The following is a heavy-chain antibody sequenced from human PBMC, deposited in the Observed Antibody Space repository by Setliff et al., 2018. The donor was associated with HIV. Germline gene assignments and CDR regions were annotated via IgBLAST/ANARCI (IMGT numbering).Heavy chain of an antibody. Sequence: PSETLSLTCTVSGGSISSYYWSWIRQPPGKGLEWIGYIHYGGGTYYNPSLESRVSISRDTSKNQFSLNLRDVTAGDTALYYCARAVIRREDRGMWTKLWSAPNHMDVWGKGITVTVSS. J-gene: IGHJ6*03. D-gene: IGHD3-10*01. V-gene: IGHV4-59*01. CDR3: ARAVIRREDRGMWTKLWSAPNHMDV. CDR1: GGSISSYY. CDR2: IHYGGGT.